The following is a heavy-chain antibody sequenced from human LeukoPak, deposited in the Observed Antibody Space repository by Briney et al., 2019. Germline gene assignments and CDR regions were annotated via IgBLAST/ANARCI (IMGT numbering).Heavy chain of an antibody. J-gene: IGHJ3*02. V-gene: IGHV4-4*02. Sequence: SETLSLTCAVSGGSLSNNNWWSWSRPPPGEGLEWIGEIYSRGHNNYNPSHKSRPTMSLDKAKNQFSLTLTSVTAADTAVYYCAKIYGAFDIWGQGTSVTVSS. CDR1: GGSLSNNNW. D-gene: IGHD2/OR15-2a*01. CDR3: AKIYGAFDI. CDR2: IYSRGHN.